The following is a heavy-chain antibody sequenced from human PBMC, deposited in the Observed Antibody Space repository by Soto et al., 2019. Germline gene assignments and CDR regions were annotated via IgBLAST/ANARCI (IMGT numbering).Heavy chain of an antibody. CDR2: IYYSGST. CDR1: GRSIIGGGDS. D-gene: IGHD2-2*01. J-gene: IGHJ6*02. CDR3: ARAVGFGCTSSSCLNYHYGIDV. V-gene: IGHV4-30-2*01. Sequence: SETLSLACAVSGRSIIGGGDSWSWIRQPPGRGLEWIGFIYYSGSTYCHPCLKIRCTRALDRSKNQFSLKLNAVTAADTAVYYCARAVGFGCTSSSCLNYHYGIDVWGQGTTVTVSS.